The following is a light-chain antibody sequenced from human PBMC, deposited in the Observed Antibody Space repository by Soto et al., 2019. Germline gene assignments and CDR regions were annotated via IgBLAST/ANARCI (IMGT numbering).Light chain of an antibody. CDR1: QSISRY. Sequence: TQSPATLSLSPGERATLSCRASQSISRYLAWYQQKPGKAPKLLIYAASSMQSGVPSRFSGSGSGTDFTLTISSLQPEDFATYYCQQSYSTLTFGGGTKVDIK. J-gene: IGKJ4*01. CDR2: AAS. V-gene: IGKV1-39*01. CDR3: QQSYSTLT.